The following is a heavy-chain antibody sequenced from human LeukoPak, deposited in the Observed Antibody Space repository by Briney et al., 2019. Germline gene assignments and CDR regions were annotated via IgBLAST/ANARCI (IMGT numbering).Heavy chain of an antibody. CDR3: ARDSVSMITFGGVIPRPFDY. CDR1: GGTFSSYT. Sequence: ASVKVSCKASGGTFSSYTISWVRQAPGQGLEWMGRIIPILGIANYAQKFQGRVTMTTDTSTSTAYMELRSLRSDDTAVYYCARDSVSMITFGGVIPRPFDYWGQGTLVTVSS. J-gene: IGHJ4*02. D-gene: IGHD3-16*02. V-gene: IGHV1-69*04. CDR2: IIPILGIA.